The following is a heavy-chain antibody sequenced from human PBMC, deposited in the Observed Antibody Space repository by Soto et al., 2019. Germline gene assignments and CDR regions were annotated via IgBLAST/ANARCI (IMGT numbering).Heavy chain of an antibody. V-gene: IGHV3-7*03. D-gene: IGHD6-13*01. CDR2: KKQDGSEQ. CDR3: ATPDYSSSWPFDY. CDR1: GFAFSSYW. Sequence: EVPLVESGGGLVQPGGSLRLSCAASGFAFSSYWMNWVRQALGKGLKWVANKKQDGSEQYYVDSVKGRFTISRDNAKNQLYLQMNSLRAEDTAVYYWATPDYSSSWPFDYWGQGTLVTVSS. J-gene: IGHJ4*02.